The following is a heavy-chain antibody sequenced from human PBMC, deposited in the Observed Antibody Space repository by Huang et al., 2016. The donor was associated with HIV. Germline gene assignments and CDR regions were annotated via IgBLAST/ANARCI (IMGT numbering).Heavy chain of an antibody. D-gene: IGHD6-6*01. CDR2: LNPKRGGT. V-gene: IGHV1-2*02. J-gene: IGHJ4*02. CDR3: ARDWSFGSSTSPAD. CDR1: GYPFTDSN. Sequence: QVQLVQSGAEVKNPGASVRVSCHASGYPFTDSNIHWVRQAPGQGLGGMGWLNPKRGGTIYARRFQGRITMTRDPTISTVHMDLRRIQSDDTAVYCCARDWSFGSSTSPADWGQGTLVTVSS.